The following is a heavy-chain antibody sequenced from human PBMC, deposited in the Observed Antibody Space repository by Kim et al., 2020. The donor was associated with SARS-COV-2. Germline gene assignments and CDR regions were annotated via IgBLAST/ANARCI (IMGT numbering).Heavy chain of an antibody. CDR2: IYTSGST. V-gene: IGHV4-4*07. CDR1: GGSISSYY. Sequence: SETLSLTCTVSGGSISSYYWSWIRQPAGKGLEWIGRIYTSGSTNYNPSLKSRVTMSVDTSKNQFSLKLSSVTAADTAVYYCAREGGYSYGYYYYYMDVWGKGTTVTVSS. J-gene: IGHJ6*03. D-gene: IGHD5-18*01. CDR3: AREGGYSYGYYYYYMDV.